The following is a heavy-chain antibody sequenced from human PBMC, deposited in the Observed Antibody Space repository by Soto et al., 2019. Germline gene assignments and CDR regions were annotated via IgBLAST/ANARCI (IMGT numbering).Heavy chain of an antibody. J-gene: IGHJ5*02. Sequence: KPSETLSLTCTVSGGSISSGGYYWSWIRQHPGKGLEWIGYIYYSGSTYYNPPLKSRVTISVDTSKNQFSLKLSSVTAADTAVYYCARDSLSSTSCCRGFDPWGQGTLVTVSS. CDR3: ARDSLSSTSCCRGFDP. V-gene: IGHV4-31*03. CDR2: IYYSGST. D-gene: IGHD2-2*01. CDR1: GGSISSGGYY.